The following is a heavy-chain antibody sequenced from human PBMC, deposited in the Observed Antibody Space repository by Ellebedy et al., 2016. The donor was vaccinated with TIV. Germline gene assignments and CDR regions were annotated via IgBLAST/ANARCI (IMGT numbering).Heavy chain of an antibody. V-gene: IGHV1-46*01. CDR1: GYTFTSYF. Sequence: ASVKVSCKASGYTFTSYFLYWVRQAPGQGLEWMGIINPTSGSSNYAQKFQGRVTVTRDTSTSTVYMELSSLRSEDTAVYYCARGVNYYYDSSGYYYSYWGQGTLVTVSS. J-gene: IGHJ4*02. CDR2: INPTSGSS. D-gene: IGHD3-22*01. CDR3: ARGVNYYYDSSGYYYSY.